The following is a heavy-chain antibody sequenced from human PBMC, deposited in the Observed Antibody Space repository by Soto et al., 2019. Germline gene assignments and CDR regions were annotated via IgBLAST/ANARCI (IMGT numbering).Heavy chain of an antibody. CDR1: GGTFSSYT. CDR2: IIPILGIA. CDR3: ARDFIAGGLDY. J-gene: IGHJ4*02. D-gene: IGHD6-13*01. V-gene: IGHV1-69*08. Sequence: QVQLVQSGAEVKKPGSSVRVSCKASGGTFSSYTISWVRQAPGQGLEWMGRIIPILGIANYAQKFQGRVTITADKSTSTAYMELSSLRSEDTAVYYCARDFIAGGLDYWGQGTLVTVSS.